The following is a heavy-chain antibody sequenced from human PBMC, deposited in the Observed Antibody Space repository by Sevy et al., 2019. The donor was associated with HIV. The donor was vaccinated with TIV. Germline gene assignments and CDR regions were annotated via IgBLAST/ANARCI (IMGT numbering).Heavy chain of an antibody. V-gene: IGHV4-39*01. CDR3: ARRRIAAAINYYYYGMDV. D-gene: IGHD6-13*01. CDR2: IYYSGST. Sequence: SETLSLTCTVSGGSISSSSYYWGWIRQPPGKGLEWIGSIYYSGSTYYHPSLKSRVTISVDTSKNQFSLKLSSVTAADTAVYYCARRRIAAAINYYYYGMDVWGQGTTVTVSS. J-gene: IGHJ6*02. CDR1: GGSISSSSYY.